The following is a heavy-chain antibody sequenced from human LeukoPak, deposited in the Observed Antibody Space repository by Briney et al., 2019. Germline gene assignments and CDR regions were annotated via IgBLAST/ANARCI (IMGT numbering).Heavy chain of an antibody. CDR3: ARRVYGSGSWPFDY. CDR2: IYYSGST. Sequence: PSETLSLTCTVSGGSISSSSYYWGWIRQPPGKGLEWIGSIYYSGSTYYNPSLTSRVTISVDTSKNQFSLKLSSVTAADTAVYYCARRVYGSGSWPFDYWGQGTLVTVSS. J-gene: IGHJ4*02. CDR1: GGSISSSSYY. V-gene: IGHV4-39*01. D-gene: IGHD3-10*01.